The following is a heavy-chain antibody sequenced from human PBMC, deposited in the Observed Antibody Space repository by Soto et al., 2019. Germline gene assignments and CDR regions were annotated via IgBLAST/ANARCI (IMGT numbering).Heavy chain of an antibody. CDR2: IYYSGST. J-gene: IGHJ5*02. CDR1: GGSVSSASYY. V-gene: IGHV4-61*01. Sequence: QVQLQESGPGLVKASETLSLTCTVSGGSVSSASYYWTWIRQPPGKGLEWIAYIYYSGSTNYNPSLKSRVTTSLDTSKNQFSLKLSSVTAADTAVYYCARAGSPFITTFGAWFDPWGQGTLVTVSS. D-gene: IGHD3-3*01. CDR3: ARAGSPFITTFGAWFDP.